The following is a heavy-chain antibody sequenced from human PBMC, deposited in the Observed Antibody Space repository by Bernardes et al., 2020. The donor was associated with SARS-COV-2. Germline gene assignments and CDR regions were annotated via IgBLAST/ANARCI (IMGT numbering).Heavy chain of an antibody. V-gene: IGHV1-24*01. J-gene: IGHJ6*02. CDR2: FDPEDGET. Sequence: ASVKVSCKVSGYTLTELSMHWVRQAPGKGLEWMGGFDPEDGETIYAQKFQGRVTMTEDTSTDTAYMELSSLRSEDTAVYYCATDQRYYDILTGRTYCYGIDDWSQSTTDTVYS. CDR3: ATDQRYYDILTGRTYCYGIDD. D-gene: IGHD3-9*01. CDR1: GYTLTELS.